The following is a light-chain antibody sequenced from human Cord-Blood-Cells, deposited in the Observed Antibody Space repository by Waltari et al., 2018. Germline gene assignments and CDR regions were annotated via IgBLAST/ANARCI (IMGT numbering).Light chain of an antibody. J-gene: IGLJ3*02. V-gene: IGLV2-23*01. CDR2: EGS. Sequence: QSALTQPASVSGSPGQSITLSCTGTSCDVGSYTLVSWYQQHPGKAPKLMIYEGSKRPSGVSNRFAGSKSGNTASLTISGLQAEDEADYYCCSYAGSSNWVFGGGTKLTVL. CDR1: SCDVGSYTL. CDR3: CSYAGSSNWV.